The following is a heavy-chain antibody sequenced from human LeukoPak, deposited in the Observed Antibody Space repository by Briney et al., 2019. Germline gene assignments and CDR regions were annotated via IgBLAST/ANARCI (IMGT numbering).Heavy chain of an antibody. CDR3: ARVPINYDFWSGFENWFDP. CDR1: GTSFSSYY. D-gene: IGHD3-3*01. J-gene: IGHJ5*02. CDR2: IYHSGST. Sequence: SETLSLTCGVSGTSFSSYYWSWIRQTPGKGLEWIGSIYHSGSTYYNPSLKSRVTISVDTSKNQFSLKLSSVTAADTAVYYCARVPINYDFWSGFENWFDPWGQGTLVTVSS. V-gene: IGHV4-38-2*01.